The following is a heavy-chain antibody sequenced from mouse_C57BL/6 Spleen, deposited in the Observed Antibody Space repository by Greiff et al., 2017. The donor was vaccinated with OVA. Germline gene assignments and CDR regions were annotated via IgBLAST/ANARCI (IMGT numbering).Heavy chain of an antibody. CDR1: GYTFTDYE. Sequence: QVQLQQSGAELVRPGASVTLSCKASGYTFTDYEMHWVKQTPVHGLEWIGAIDPETGGTAYNQKFKGKAILTADKSSSTAYMELRSLTSEDSAVYYCTRTGYGSLDYWGQGTTLTASS. D-gene: IGHD1-1*01. J-gene: IGHJ2*01. CDR2: IDPETGGT. V-gene: IGHV1-15*01. CDR3: TRTGYGSLDY.